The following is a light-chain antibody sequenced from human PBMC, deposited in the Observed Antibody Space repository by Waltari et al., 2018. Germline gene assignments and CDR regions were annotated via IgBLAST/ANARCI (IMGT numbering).Light chain of an antibody. Sequence: IVLAQSPATRSLSPGERATLSCQARQRVISYLSWYQQIPGQAPRLLIYDASKRATGIPARLSGSGSGTDFTLTITSLEPEDFAVYYWQQRGNWPVTFGGGVKVEIK. V-gene: IGKV3-11*01. CDR3: QQRGNWPVT. J-gene: IGKJ4*01. CDR1: QRVISY. CDR2: DAS.